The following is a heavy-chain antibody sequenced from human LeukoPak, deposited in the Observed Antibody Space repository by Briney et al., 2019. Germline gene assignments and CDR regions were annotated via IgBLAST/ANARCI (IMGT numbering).Heavy chain of an antibody. CDR2: IKEDGSEK. CDR3: ARAGGSSWADY. D-gene: IGHD6-13*01. V-gene: IGHV3-7*01. Sequence: GGSLRLSCAASGFTFSRYWMTWVRQAPGRGLEWVANIKEDGSEKNYVDSVKGRFTISRDNAKNSLFLQMNSLRAEDTAVYYCARAGGSSWADYWGQGTLVIVSS. CDR1: GFTFSRYW. J-gene: IGHJ4*02.